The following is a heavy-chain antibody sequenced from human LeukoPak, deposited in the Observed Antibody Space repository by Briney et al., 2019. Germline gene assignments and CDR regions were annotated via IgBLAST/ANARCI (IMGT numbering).Heavy chain of an antibody. CDR2: IRSKAYGGTT. D-gene: IGHD5-12*01. Sequence: GGSLRLSCTSSGFTFRDYSMTWVRQAPGKGLEWVDFIRSKAYGGTTEYAASVKGRFTISRDDSKSIAYLQMNSLKTEDTAVYYCAKRGYSGYVDYWGQGTLVTVSS. J-gene: IGHJ4*02. CDR1: GFTFRDYS. CDR3: AKRGYSGYVDY. V-gene: IGHV3-49*04.